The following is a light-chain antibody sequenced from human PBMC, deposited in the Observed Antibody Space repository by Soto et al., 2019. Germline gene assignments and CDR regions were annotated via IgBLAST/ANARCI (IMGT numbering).Light chain of an antibody. CDR3: MQGTHRPYT. Sequence: DVVLTQSPLSLPVTLGQPASISCRSSQGLLHSDGATFLAWFQQRPGQSPRRLIYQVSNRDSGVPDRFSGSGSGTDFTLKISRVEAKDVGVYYCMQGTHRPYTFGQGTKLEI. CDR2: QVS. J-gene: IGKJ2*01. V-gene: IGKV2-30*02. CDR1: QGLLHSDGATF.